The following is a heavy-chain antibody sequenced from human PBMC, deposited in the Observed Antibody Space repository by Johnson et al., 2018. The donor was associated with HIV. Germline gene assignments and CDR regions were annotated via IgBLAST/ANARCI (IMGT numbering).Heavy chain of an antibody. CDR2: IYSGGST. V-gene: IGHV3-53*01. J-gene: IGHJ3*02. CDR3: ARGITMIPDAFDI. Sequence: VQLVESGGGLIQPGGSLRLSCAASGFTVSSNYMSWVRQAPGKGLEWVSVIYSGGSTYYADSVTRRFTISRDNSKNTMYLQMNSLRAEDTAVYYCARGITMIPDAFDIWGQGTMVTVSS. CDR1: GFTVSSNY. D-gene: IGHD3-22*01.